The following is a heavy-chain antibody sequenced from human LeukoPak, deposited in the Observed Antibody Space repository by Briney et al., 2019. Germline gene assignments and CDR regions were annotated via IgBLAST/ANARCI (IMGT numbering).Heavy chain of an antibody. V-gene: IGHV3-23*01. D-gene: IGHD3-22*01. CDR3: AKENTMIVLGASDI. CDR1: GFTFSSYA. CDR2: ITSSGGNT. Sequence: PGGSLRLSCAASGFTFSSYAMSWVRQAPGKGLEWVPGITSSGGNTYYADSVKGRFTISRDNSKNTLYLQMNSLRAEDMAVYYCAKENTMIVLGASDIWGQGTMVTVSS. J-gene: IGHJ3*02.